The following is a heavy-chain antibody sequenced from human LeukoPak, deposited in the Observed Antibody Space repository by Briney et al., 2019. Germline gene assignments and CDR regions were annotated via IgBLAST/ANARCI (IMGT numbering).Heavy chain of an antibody. CDR2: ISAYNGNT. CDR3: ARALSGANYDFWSGYYSRGPYDAFDI. CDR1: GYTFTSYG. D-gene: IGHD3-3*01. Sequence: GASVKVSCKASGYTFTSYGISWVRQAPGQGLEWMGWISAYNGNTNYAEKIQGRVTMTTDTSTSTVYIELRSLRSDDTAVYYCARALSGANYDFWSGYYSRGPYDAFDIWGQGTMDTVSS. J-gene: IGHJ3*02. V-gene: IGHV1-18*01.